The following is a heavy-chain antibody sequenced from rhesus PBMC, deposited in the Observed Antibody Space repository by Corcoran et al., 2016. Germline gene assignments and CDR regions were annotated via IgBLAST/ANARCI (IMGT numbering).Heavy chain of an antibody. D-gene: IGHD3-3*01. J-gene: IGHJ2*01. CDR2: IYWNDSK. CDR3: ARVRFVEWLFPHWYFDL. CDR1: GFSIRPTGTA. V-gene: IGHV2-95*01. Sequence: HVNLYDSGPSPVKPTQTRTRPCNFSGFSIRPTGTALGWIRPPPGKALEGLASIYWNDSKYYSTSLKSRLTISKDTAKNQVLLTMTNLDPVDTATYYCARVRFVEWLFPHWYFDLWGPGTPITISS.